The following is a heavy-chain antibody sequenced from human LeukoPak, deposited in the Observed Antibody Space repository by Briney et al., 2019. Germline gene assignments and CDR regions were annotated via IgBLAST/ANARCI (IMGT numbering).Heavy chain of an antibody. J-gene: IGHJ4*02. CDR1: GFTFSSYT. CDR2: ISSSSSYI. CDR3: ARATTYDILTGYFDY. Sequence: GGSLRLSCAASGFTFSSYTMNWVRQAPGRGLEWVSSISSSSSYIYYAESVKGRFTMSRDNAKNSLYLQMNSLRAEDTAVYYCARATTYDILTGYFDYWGQGTLVTVSS. D-gene: IGHD3-9*01. V-gene: IGHV3-21*01.